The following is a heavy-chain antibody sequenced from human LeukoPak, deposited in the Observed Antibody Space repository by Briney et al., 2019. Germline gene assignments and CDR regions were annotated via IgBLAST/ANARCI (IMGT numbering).Heavy chain of an antibody. CDR3: AKDRATLVVPASSPTNWFDP. V-gene: IGHV3-23*01. D-gene: IGHD2-2*01. CDR2: TTGGGDRT. J-gene: IGHJ5*02. Sequence: PGGSLRLSCAASGFTLRSYAMHGVHLAPGKGLEWVSATTGGGDRTYYADSVKGRFTISRDNSKNTLYLQMNSLRADDTAVYYCAKDRATLVVPASSPTNWFDPWGQGTLVTVSS. CDR1: GFTLRSYA.